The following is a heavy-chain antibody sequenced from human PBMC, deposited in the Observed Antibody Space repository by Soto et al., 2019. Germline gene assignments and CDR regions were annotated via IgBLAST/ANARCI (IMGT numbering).Heavy chain of an antibody. CDR2: IYYSGST. CDR1: GVLLSSNRNY. J-gene: IGHJ5*02. D-gene: IGHD3-22*01. V-gene: IGHV4-39*01. Sequence: LNRTVSGVLLSSNRNYWVFIWLPPGKGLEWIGSIYYSGSTYYNPSLKSRVTISVDTSKNQFSLKLSSVTAADTAVYYCASNYYDSRTPPENWFEPWGQGALVTV. CDR3: ASNYYDSRTPPENWFEP.